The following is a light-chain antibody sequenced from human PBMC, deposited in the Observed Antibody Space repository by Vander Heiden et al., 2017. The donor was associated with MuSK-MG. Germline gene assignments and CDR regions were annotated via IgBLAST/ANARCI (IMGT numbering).Light chain of an antibody. CDR1: QSLLHSNGYNY. CDR2: LAS. CDR3: MQALQTPLT. Sequence: DVVVTQSPLSLPVTPGEPASISCRSSQSLLHSNGYNYLDWYLQKPGQSPQLLIYLASTRASGVPDRFSGSGSGTDFTLNISSVEAEDVGVYYCMQALQTPLTFGPGTKVDIK. J-gene: IGKJ3*01. V-gene: IGKV2-28*01.